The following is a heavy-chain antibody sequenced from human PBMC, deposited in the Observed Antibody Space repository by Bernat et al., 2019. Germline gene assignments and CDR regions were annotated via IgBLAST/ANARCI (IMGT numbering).Heavy chain of an antibody. D-gene: IGHD6-13*01. CDR1: GRTFSSYA. Sequence: QVQLVQSGAEAKKPGSSVKVSCKASGRTFSSYAISWLLQAPGQGLEWMGGIIPIFGTANYAQKFQGRVTITADKSTSTAYMVLSSLRSEEAAVYYCASMYSGIWYRADYWGQGTLVTVSS. J-gene: IGHJ4*02. CDR2: IIPIFGTA. CDR3: ASMYSGIWYRADY. V-gene: IGHV1-69*06.